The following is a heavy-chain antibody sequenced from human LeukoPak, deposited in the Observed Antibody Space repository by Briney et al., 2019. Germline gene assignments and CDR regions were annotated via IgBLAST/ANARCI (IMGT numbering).Heavy chain of an antibody. CDR2: ISGSGGST. CDR3: AKDNRYCSGGSCCDY. CDR1: GFTFSSYA. Sequence: GGSLRLSCAASGFTFSSYAMSWVRQAPGKGLEWVSAISGSGGSTYYADSVKGRFTISRDNSKNTLYLQMNSLRAEDTAVYYCAKDNRYCSGGSCCDYWGQGTLVTVSS. V-gene: IGHV3-23*01. D-gene: IGHD2-15*01. J-gene: IGHJ4*02.